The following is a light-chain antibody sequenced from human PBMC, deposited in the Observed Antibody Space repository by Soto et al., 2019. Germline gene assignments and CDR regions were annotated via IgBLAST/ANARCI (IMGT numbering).Light chain of an antibody. Sequence: EIVMTQSPATLSVSPGERATLSCRASQSFSSDLAWYQQKPGQAPRLLIYGASTRATGIPATFSGSGSGTEFTLTMTSLQSEDFAVYYCQQRSNWPPWTFGQGTKVDIK. V-gene: IGKV3-15*01. CDR2: GAS. J-gene: IGKJ1*01. CDR1: QSFSSD. CDR3: QQRSNWPPWT.